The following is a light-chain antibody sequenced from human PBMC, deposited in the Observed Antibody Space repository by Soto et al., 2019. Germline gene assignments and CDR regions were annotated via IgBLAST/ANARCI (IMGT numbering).Light chain of an antibody. CDR1: QSVTSSF. V-gene: IGKV3-20*01. Sequence: EIVLTQSPGTLSLSPGERATLSCRASQSVTSSFLAWYQQITGQAPRLLIYGASSRATGIPDRFSGSGSGTDFTLTISRLEPEDFAVYYCQQYGSSPRTFGQGTKVEIK. CDR3: QQYGSSPRT. J-gene: IGKJ1*01. CDR2: GAS.